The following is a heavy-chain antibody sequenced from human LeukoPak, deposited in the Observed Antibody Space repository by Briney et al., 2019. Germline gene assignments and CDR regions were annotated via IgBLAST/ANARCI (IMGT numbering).Heavy chain of an antibody. Sequence: SVKVSCKASGGTFSSYAISGVRQAPGQGPEWMGRIIPILGIANYAQKFQGRVTITADKSTSTAYMELSSLRSEDTAVYYCARRYYDSSGYSDDAFDIWGQGTMVTVSS. CDR2: IIPILGIA. J-gene: IGHJ3*02. V-gene: IGHV1-69*04. CDR1: GGTFSSYA. CDR3: ARRYYDSSGYSDDAFDI. D-gene: IGHD3-22*01.